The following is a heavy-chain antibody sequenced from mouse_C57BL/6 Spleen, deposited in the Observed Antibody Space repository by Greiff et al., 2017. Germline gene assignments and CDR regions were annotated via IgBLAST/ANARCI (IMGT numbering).Heavy chain of an antibody. CDR3: ERWNGGNYFDY. D-gene: IGHD1-1*02. CDR2: IYPGDGDT. J-gene: IGHJ2*01. Sequence: QVQLKESGPELVKPGASVKISCKASGYAFSSSWMNWVKQRPGKGLEWIGRIYPGDGDTNYNGKVKGKATLTADKSSSTAYMQLSSLTSEDSAVXFCERWNGGNYFDYWGQGTTRTVSS. CDR1: GYAFSSSW. V-gene: IGHV1-82*01.